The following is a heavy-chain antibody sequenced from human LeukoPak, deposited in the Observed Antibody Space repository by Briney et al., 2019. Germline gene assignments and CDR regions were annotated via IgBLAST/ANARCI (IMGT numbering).Heavy chain of an antibody. CDR1: GFTFSSYS. D-gene: IGHD6-6*01. V-gene: IGHV3-21*04. Sequence: GGSLRLSYAASGFTFSSYSMNWVRQAPGKGLEWVSSISSSSSYIYYADSVKGRFTISRDNAKNSLYLQINSLRAEDTAVYYCARSSYSSSSSVWGQGTMVTVSS. J-gene: IGHJ3*01. CDR2: ISSSSSYI. CDR3: ARSSYSSSSSV.